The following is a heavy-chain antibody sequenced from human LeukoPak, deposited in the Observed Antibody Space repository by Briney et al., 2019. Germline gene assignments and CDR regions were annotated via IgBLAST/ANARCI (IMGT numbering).Heavy chain of an antibody. V-gene: IGHV3-23*01. CDR1: GFTFSSYA. CDR3: ASGGYCSGGSRYAFDY. J-gene: IGHJ4*02. Sequence: PGGSLRLSCAASGFTFSSYAMSWVRQAPGKGLEWVSAISGSGGSTYYADSVKGRFTISRDNSKNTLYLQMNSLRAEDTAVYYCASGGYCSGGSRYAFDYWGQGTLVTVSS. D-gene: IGHD2-15*01. CDR2: ISGSGGST.